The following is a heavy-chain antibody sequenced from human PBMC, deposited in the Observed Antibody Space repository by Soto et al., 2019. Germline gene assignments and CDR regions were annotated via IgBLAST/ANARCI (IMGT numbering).Heavy chain of an antibody. CDR1: GFTFSSYG. V-gene: IGHV3-30*18. J-gene: IGHJ4*02. CDR2: ISYDGSNK. CDR3: AKDRQWELLYY. Sequence: QVQLVESGGGVVQPGRSLRLSCAASGFTFSSYGMHWVRQAPGKGLEWVAVISYDGSNKYYADSVKGRFTISRDNSKNTLYLQMNSLRAEDTAVYYCAKDRQWELLYYWGQGTLVTVSS. D-gene: IGHD1-26*01.